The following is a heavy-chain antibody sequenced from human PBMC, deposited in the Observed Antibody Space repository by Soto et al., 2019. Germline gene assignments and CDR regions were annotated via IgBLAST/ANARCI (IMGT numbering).Heavy chain of an antibody. D-gene: IGHD3-9*01. CDR1: GFSLSTRGVG. J-gene: IGHJ4*02. CDR2: VYWDDDI. CDR3: AHRPYGYMYDDNY. Sequence: QITLKESGPTLVKPTQILTLTCTFSGFSLSTRGVGVGWIRQPPGKALEWLALVYWDDDIWYSPSLKSRLTITKDTSKKQVVRTMTNMDPFEKATYNCAHRPYGYMYDDNYWGQGTLVTVSS. V-gene: IGHV2-5*02.